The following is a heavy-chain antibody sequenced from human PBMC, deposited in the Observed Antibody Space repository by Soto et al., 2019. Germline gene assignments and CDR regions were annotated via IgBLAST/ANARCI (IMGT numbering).Heavy chain of an antibody. CDR2: ISSRSTNT. CDR1: GFTFSSYT. V-gene: IGHV3-21*01. Sequence: GGSLRLSCEVSGFTFSSYTMNWVRRAPGKGLEWVSSISSRSTNTHYADSVRGRFTISRDNAKRSLYLQMNSLRAEDTAVYYCARGPLYYFDYWGQGALVTVSS. CDR3: ARGPLYYFDY. J-gene: IGHJ4*02.